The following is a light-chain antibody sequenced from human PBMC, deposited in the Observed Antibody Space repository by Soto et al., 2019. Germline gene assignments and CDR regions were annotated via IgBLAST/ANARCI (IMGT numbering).Light chain of an antibody. J-gene: IGLJ2*01. Sequence: QSVLTQPPSVSGAPGQRVTISCTGSSSNIGAGYDVHWYQQLPGTAPKLLIYGNSNRPSGVPDRFSGSKSGTSASLAITGLQAEVEADYYCQSYDSSLSVYVVFGGGTKLTVL. CDR2: GNS. CDR1: SSNIGAGYD. CDR3: QSYDSSLSVYVV. V-gene: IGLV1-40*01.